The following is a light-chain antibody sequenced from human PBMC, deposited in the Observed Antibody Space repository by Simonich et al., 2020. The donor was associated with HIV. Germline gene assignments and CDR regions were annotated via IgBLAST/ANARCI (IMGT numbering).Light chain of an antibody. J-gene: IGLJ2*01. V-gene: IGLV6-57*03. CDR1: SGSIASSY. CDR3: QSFDSSYHVL. CDR2: EDN. Sequence: NLMLTQPHSVSESPGKTVTIYCTRSSGSIASSYVQRYQQRPGSAPPFVIYEDNHRPSGFPDRFSGSIDSSSNSASLTSSGLKTEDEADYYCQSFDSSYHVLFGGGTKLTVL.